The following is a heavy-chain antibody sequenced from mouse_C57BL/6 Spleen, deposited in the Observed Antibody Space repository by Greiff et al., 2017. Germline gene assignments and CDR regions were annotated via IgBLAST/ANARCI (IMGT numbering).Heavy chain of an antibody. CDR3: ARPGAHYFDY. V-gene: IGHV1-69*01. Sequence: QVQLQQPGAELVMPGASVKLSCKASGYTFTSYWMHWVKQRPGQGLEWIGELDPSDSYTNYNQKFKGKSTLTVDKSSSTAYMQLSSLTSEDSAVYYCARPGAHYFDYWGQGTTLTVSS. CDR2: LDPSDSYT. J-gene: IGHJ2*01. D-gene: IGHD3-1*01. CDR1: GYTFTSYW.